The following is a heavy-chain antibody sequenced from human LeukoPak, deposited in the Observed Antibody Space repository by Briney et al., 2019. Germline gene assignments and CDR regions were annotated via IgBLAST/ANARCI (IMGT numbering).Heavy chain of an antibody. CDR2: IIPIFGTA. V-gene: IGHV1-69*05. D-gene: IGHD3-10*01. CDR1: GGTFSSYA. J-gene: IGHJ6*03. CDR3: ARGSYYGSGSYNYYYMDV. Sequence: GASVKVSCKASGGTFSSYAISWVRQAPGQGLEWMGGIIPIFGTANYAQKFQGRVTITTDESTSTAYMELSSLRSEDTAVYYCARGSYYGSGSYNYYYMDVWGKGTTVTVSS.